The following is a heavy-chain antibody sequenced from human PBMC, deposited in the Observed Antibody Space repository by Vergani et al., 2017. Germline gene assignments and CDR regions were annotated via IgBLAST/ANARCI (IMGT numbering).Heavy chain of an antibody. D-gene: IGHD2-21*01. CDR3: VKHSSILSRRGDLHH. CDR2: ISGTAGSP. J-gene: IGHJ1*01. V-gene: IGHV3-23*01. CDR1: GFPYNQCG. Sequence: EVKVLESGGGLVQPGGSLRLSCAGSGFPYNQCGMSWVRQAPGRGLDWVSSISGTAGSPMYAESVKGRFTVSRDNSKNTVYLQMNDLRVDDTAVYYCVKHSSILSRRGDLHHWGQGTLVTVSS.